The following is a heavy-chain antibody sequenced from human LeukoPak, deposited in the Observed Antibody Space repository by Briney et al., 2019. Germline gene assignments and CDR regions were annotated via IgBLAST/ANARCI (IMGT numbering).Heavy chain of an antibody. J-gene: IGHJ4*02. CDR3: AGSRGVRGVIPFDY. V-gene: IGHV1-2*02. D-gene: IGHD3-10*01. CDR1: EYTFTGYH. CDR2: INPNSGGT. Sequence: ASVKVSCKASEYTFTGYHMHWVRQAPGQGLEWMGWINPNSGGTNYAQKFQGRVTMTRDTSISTAYMELSRLRSDDTAVYYCAGSRGVRGVIPFDYWGQGTLVTVSS.